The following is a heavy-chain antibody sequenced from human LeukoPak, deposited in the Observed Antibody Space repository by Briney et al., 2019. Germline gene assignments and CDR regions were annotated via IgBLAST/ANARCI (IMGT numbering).Heavy chain of an antibody. D-gene: IGHD2-21*01. V-gene: IGHV3-20*04. J-gene: IGHJ4*02. Sequence: GGSLRLSCVASGFTLEDYGMSWVRQAPGKGLEWVSGINWNGGSTGYADSVKGRFTISRDDSTNTLYLQMSSLRAEDTAMYYCAKAVGVIYMGIDFWGQGALVTVSS. CDR3: AKAVGVIYMGIDF. CDR1: GFTLEDYG. CDR2: INWNGGST.